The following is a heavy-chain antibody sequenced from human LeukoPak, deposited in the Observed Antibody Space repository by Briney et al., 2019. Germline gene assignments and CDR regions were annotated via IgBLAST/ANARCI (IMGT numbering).Heavy chain of an antibody. J-gene: IGHJ5*02. CDR2: IYPTDSIT. V-gene: IGHV5-51*01. CDR3: ARLAPDYADYWFDP. D-gene: IGHD4-17*01. Sequence: GESLKISCKTSGYDFSSKWIGWVRQMPGKGLEWMGIIYPTDSITRYSPSFQGHVTMSVDTSINTAYLQWISLKPSDTAIYYCARLAPDYADYWFDPWGQGTLVTVSS. CDR1: GYDFSSKW.